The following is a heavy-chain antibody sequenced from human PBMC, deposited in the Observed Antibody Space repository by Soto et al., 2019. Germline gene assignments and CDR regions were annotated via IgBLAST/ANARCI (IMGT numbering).Heavy chain of an antibody. D-gene: IGHD5-18*01. CDR2: IYSSGST. Sequence: SETLSLTCTVSGDSIIGYYWSWIRQSPGKGLEWIGCIYSSGSTNYNPSLKSRVTLSVDTSKNQFSLKLPSMTAADTAMYYCARSLASAGYTYGNFDSWGQGTLVTVSS. CDR3: ARSLASAGYTYGNFDS. V-gene: IGHV4-59*01. CDR1: GDSIIGYY. J-gene: IGHJ4*02.